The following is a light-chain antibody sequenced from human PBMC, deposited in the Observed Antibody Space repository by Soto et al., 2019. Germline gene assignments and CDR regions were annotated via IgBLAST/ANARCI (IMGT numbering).Light chain of an antibody. J-gene: IGKJ5*01. CDR3: MPGLQLPFT. V-gene: IGKV2-28*01. CDR2: LGS. Sequence: DIVMTQSPLSLSVTPGEPASISCRSSQSLLHSNGYNYVDWYVQRPGQSPQLLIYLGSTRASGVPDRFSGSGSATDFTMKISSVEAEDVGVYYCMPGLQLPFTFCHG. CDR1: QSLLHSNGYNY.